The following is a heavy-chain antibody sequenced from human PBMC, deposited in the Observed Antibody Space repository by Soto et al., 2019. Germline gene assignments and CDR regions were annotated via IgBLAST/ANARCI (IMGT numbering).Heavy chain of an antibody. CDR1: GFTFSNAW. Sequence: GGSLRLSCAASGFTFSNAWMSWVRQAPGKGLEWVGRIKSKTDGGTTDYAAPVKGRFTISRDDSKNTLYLQMNSLKTKDTAVYYCTTEHGSSYAFDIWGQGTMVTVSS. J-gene: IGHJ3*02. CDR3: TTEHGSSYAFDI. D-gene: IGHD6-6*01. CDR2: IKSKTDGGTT. V-gene: IGHV3-15*01.